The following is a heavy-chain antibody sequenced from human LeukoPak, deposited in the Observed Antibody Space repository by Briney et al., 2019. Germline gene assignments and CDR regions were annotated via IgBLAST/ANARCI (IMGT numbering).Heavy chain of an antibody. D-gene: IGHD6-19*01. CDR1: GFTFSTYW. CDR2: IKQDGSEK. CDR3: ARGRDPKTSIVVTGTGGY. V-gene: IGHV3-7*01. Sequence: GGSLRLSCAASGFTFSTYWMSWVRQAPGRGLEWVANIKQDGSEKYYVDSVKGRFTISRDNAKNSLYLQVNSLRAEDTAVYYCARGRDPKTSIVVTGTGGYWGQGTLVTVSS. J-gene: IGHJ4*02.